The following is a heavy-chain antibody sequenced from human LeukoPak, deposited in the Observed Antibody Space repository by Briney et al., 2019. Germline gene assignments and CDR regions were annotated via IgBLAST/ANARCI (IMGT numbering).Heavy chain of an antibody. CDR2: ISSSSYYI. CDR3: ARDGARGCSGETCYYT. J-gene: IGHJ5*02. CDR1: GFTFSDYY. V-gene: IGHV3-11*06. D-gene: IGHD2-15*01. Sequence: PGGSLRLSCAASGFTFSDYYMSWIRQAPGKGLEWVSSISSSSYYIYYADSLKGRFTISRDNAKNSLYLQMNSLTTEDTAVYYCARDGARGCSGETCYYTWGQGTLVTVSS.